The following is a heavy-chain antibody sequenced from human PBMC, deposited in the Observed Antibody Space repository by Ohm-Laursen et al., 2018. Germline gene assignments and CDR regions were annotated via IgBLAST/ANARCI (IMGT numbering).Heavy chain of an antibody. J-gene: IGHJ4*02. Sequence: SLRLSCTASGFTFSTYWMNWFRQAPGKGLESVASINQDGSEKYFVDSVRGRFTIYRDNAKNSLHLQMNSLRAEDTAVYYCVRDRRGGSIELRAGGQGALVTVSS. D-gene: IGHD6-6*01. CDR1: GFTFSTYW. CDR2: INQDGSEK. V-gene: IGHV3-7*01. CDR3: VRDRRGGSIELRA.